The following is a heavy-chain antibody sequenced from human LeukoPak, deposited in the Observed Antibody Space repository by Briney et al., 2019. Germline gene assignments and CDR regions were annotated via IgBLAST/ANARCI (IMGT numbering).Heavy chain of an antibody. CDR2: INTNTGNP. Sequence: GASVKVSCKASGYTFTSYSMNWVRQAPGQGLEWMGWINTNTGNPTYAQGFTGRFVFSLDTSVSTAYLQISSLKAEDTAVYYCARVPTSVGAGPHFDYWGQGTLVTVSS. J-gene: IGHJ4*02. V-gene: IGHV7-4-1*02. CDR3: ARVPTSVGAGPHFDY. CDR1: GYTFTSYS. D-gene: IGHD6-13*01.